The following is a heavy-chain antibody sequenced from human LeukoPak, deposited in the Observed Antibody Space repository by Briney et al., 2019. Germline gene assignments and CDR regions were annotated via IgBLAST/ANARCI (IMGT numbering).Heavy chain of an antibody. V-gene: IGHV3-66*01. CDR1: GFIFSNFG. Sequence: GGSLSSSREAAGFIFSNFGMSWVGQPQGRGLEWVSVIFSGGSTYYADSVKGRFTISRDDSKNTLYLQMNCLSDDDTAVYYCARAIHDSSGYYFGYFDYWGQGTLVTVSS. CDR3: ARAIHDSSGYYFGYFDY. J-gene: IGHJ4*02. CDR2: IFSGGST. D-gene: IGHD3-22*01.